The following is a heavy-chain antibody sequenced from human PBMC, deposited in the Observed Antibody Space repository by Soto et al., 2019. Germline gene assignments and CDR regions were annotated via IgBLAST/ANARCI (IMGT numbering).Heavy chain of an antibody. CDR2: ISGSGGST. CDR3: ANLGRYWSGGSCYSTFDY. Sequence: EVQLLESGGGLVQPGGSLRLSCAASGFTFSSYAMSWVRQAPGKGLEWVSAISGSGGSTYYADSVKGRFTISRDNSKNTLYLQMNSMRAEDTAVYYCANLGRYWSGGSCYSTFDYWGQGTLVTVSS. CDR1: GFTFSSYA. J-gene: IGHJ4*02. D-gene: IGHD2-15*01. V-gene: IGHV3-23*01.